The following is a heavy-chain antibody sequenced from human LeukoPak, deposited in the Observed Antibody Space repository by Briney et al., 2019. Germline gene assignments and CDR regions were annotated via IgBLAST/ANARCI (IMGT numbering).Heavy chain of an antibody. J-gene: IGHJ4*02. V-gene: IGHV3-74*01. CDR2: ITNDGSST. Sequence: GGSLRLSCAASGLTFSSHWMHWVRQAPGKGLVWVSRITNDGSSTTYADSVKGRFTISRDNAKNTLFLQMSSLRVEDTAVYYCARGADHGGSYYPDWGQGTRVTASS. CDR3: ARGADHGGSYYPD. CDR1: GLTFSSHW. D-gene: IGHD3-10*01.